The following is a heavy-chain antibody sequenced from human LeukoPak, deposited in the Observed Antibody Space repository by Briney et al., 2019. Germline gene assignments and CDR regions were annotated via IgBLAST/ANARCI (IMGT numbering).Heavy chain of an antibody. V-gene: IGHV3-23*01. J-gene: IGHJ4*02. D-gene: IGHD1-26*01. CDR2: ISGSGAKT. CDR1: GFTFSTYD. CDR3: AKEYSGSFSPFPSYFDY. Sequence: GGSLRLSCAASGFTFSTYDMNWVRQAPGKGLEWVSAISGSGAKTYYADFVKGRFTISRDNSKNTLYLQMNSLRAEDTAVYYCAKEYSGSFSPFPSYFDYWGQGTLVTVSS.